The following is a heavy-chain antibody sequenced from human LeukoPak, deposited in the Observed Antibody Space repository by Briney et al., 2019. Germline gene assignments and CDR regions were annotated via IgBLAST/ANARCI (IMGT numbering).Heavy chain of an antibody. V-gene: IGHV3-48*03. CDR3: ARSARLMKGVVEVTALDD. CDR1: GFTFRSCE. D-gene: IGHD3-3*01. Sequence: GGSLRLSCADSGFTFRSCEMNWVRQAPGKGLEWIAYVSSSGSAFSYADSVKGRFTIARDNAKNSVYLEMNSLRADDTAVYYCARSARLMKGVVEVTALDDWGQGTLVTVSS. J-gene: IGHJ4*02. CDR2: VSSSGSAF.